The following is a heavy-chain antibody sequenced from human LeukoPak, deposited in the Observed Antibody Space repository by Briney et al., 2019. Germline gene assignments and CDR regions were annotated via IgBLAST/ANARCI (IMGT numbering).Heavy chain of an antibody. V-gene: IGHV3-30*02. CDR1: GFTFSSYG. CDR3: AKTTVTSYYFDC. Sequence: GGSLRLSCAASGFTFSSYGMHWVRQAPGKGLEWVAFIRYDGSNKYYADSVKGRFTISRDNSKNTLYLQMNSLRAEDTAVYYCAKTTVTSYYFDCWGQGTLVTVSS. D-gene: IGHD4-11*01. J-gene: IGHJ4*02. CDR2: IRYDGSNK.